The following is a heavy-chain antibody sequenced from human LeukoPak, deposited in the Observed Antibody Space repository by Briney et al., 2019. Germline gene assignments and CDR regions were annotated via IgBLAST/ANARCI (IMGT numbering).Heavy chain of an antibody. CDR2: IYYSGST. D-gene: IGHD5-18*01. V-gene: IGHV4-59*06. J-gene: IGHJ4*02. Sequence: SETLSLTCTVSGGSXSXYYWXWIXXPPGKXLEWIGYIYYSGSTYYNPSLKSRVTISVDTSKNQFSLKLSSVTAADTAVYYCASSLQGWILDYWGQGTLVTVSS. CDR1: GGSXSXYY. CDR3: ASSLQGWILDY.